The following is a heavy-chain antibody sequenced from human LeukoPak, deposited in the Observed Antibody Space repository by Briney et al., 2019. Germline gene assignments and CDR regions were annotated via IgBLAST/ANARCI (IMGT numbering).Heavy chain of an antibody. J-gene: IGHJ3*02. CDR2: ISGSGGST. CDR3: AKVERQYDSSGYYGENDAFDI. Sequence: GGSLRLSCAASGFTFSSYAMNWVRQAPGKGLEWVSVISGSGGSTYYADSVKGRFTISRDNSKNTLYLQVNSLRAEDTAVYYCAKVERQYDSSGYYGENDAFDIWGQGTMVTVSS. D-gene: IGHD3-22*01. CDR1: GFTFSSYA. V-gene: IGHV3-23*01.